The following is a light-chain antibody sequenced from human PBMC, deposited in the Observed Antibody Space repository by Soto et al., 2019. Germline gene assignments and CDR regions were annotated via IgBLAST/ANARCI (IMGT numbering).Light chain of an antibody. J-gene: IGKJ4*01. CDR1: QSVNNN. Sequence: EIIVTQSPATLSVSPGERATLSCRASQSVNNNLAWYQQKPGQAPRLLIYGASTRATGIPARFGGSRYGTEFTLTISSLQSEDFAIYYCQQYNNWPLLTFGGGTKVEIK. CDR3: QQYNNWPLLT. V-gene: IGKV3-15*01. CDR2: GAS.